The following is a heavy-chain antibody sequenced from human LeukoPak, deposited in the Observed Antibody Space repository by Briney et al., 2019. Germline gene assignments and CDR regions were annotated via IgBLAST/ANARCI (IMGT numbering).Heavy chain of an antibody. J-gene: IGHJ4*02. CDR1: GYTFTGYY. CDR3: ARALGGNAPFDY. V-gene: IGHV1-2*02. D-gene: IGHD4-23*01. CDR2: INPNSGGT. Sequence: ASVKVSCKASGYTFTGYYMHWVRQAPGQGLEWMGWINPNSGGTNYAQKFQGRVTMTRDTSISTAYMELSRLRSEDTAVYYCARALGGNAPFDYWGQGTLVTVSS.